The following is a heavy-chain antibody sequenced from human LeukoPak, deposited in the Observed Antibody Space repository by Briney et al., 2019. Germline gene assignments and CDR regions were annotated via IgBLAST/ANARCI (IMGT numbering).Heavy chain of an antibody. CDR2: FSGSGVDT. CDR1: GFTFSSYG. CDR3: ARAGYYYDSSGYRYYFDY. J-gene: IGHJ4*02. V-gene: IGHV3-23*01. Sequence: GGSLRLSCAASGFTFSSYGMSWVRQAPGKGLEWVSAFSGSGVDTYYADSVKGRFTISRDNSKNTLYLQMNSLRAEDTAVYYCARAGYYYDSSGYRYYFDYWGQGTLVTVSS. D-gene: IGHD3-22*01.